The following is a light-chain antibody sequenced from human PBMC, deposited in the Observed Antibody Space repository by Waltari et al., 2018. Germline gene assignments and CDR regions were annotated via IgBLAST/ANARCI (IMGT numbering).Light chain of an antibody. J-gene: IGKJ1*01. CDR1: HSISSH. CDR3: QQYNLWPPWT. CDR2: GAS. V-gene: IGKV3-15*01. Sequence: EIVMTQSPATLSVSPGARATPACRASHSISSHIAWYQPKPGQAPRLLNYGASTRATGIPAAFSGGGSGTEFTLTINSLQSEDIAVYYCQQYNLWPPWTFGQVTKVEIK.